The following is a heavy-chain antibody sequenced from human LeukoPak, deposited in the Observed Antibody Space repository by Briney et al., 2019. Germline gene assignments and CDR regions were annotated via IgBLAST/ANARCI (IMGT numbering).Heavy chain of an antibody. D-gene: IGHD5-18*01. CDR1: GYTFTSYW. V-gene: IGHV5-51*01. J-gene: IGHJ4*02. CDR2: IYPGDSDT. Sequence: GESLKISCKGSGYTFTSYWIGWVRQMPGKGLKWMGVIYPGDSDTRYSPSFQGQVTFSVDKSISTAYVQWSSLKASDTAMYYCARGRYSYGPFDYWGQGTLVTVSS. CDR3: ARGRYSYGPFDY.